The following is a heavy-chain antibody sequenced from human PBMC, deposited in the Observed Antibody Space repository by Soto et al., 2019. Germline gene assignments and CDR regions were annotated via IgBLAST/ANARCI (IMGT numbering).Heavy chain of an antibody. CDR1: GFTFSTYW. CDR2: INQDGSEK. V-gene: IGHV3-7*01. J-gene: IGHJ4*02. CDR3: SRSLDS. Sequence: GGSLRLSCAASGFTFSTYWMDWVRQTPGKGLEWVANINQDGSEKNYVDSVKGRFTIYRDNAKNSLYLQMSSLTGEDSALYYCSRSLDSWGQGTLVTVSS.